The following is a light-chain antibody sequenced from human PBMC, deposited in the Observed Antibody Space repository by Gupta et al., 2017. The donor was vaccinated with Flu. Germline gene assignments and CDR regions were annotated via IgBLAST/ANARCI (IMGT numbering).Light chain of an antibody. Sequence: SYVLTQPPSVSVAPGKTARVTCGGNNIGSKSLHWYQQRPGQAPVLVVFDDFDRPSGIPERFSGSNSGNTATLTISRVEAGDEADYYCQVWDSTNDHRVFGAGTKVTVL. J-gene: IGLJ1*01. V-gene: IGLV3-21*03. CDR2: DDF. CDR3: QVWDSTNDHRV. CDR1: NIGSKS.